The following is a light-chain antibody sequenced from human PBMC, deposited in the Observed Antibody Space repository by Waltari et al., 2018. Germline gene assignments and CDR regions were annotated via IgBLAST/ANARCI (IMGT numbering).Light chain of an antibody. CDR2: DVT. J-gene: IGLJ2*01. Sequence: QSALTQPASVSGSPRQSITISCTGTSSDIGSYNFVSWYQQHPGKAPKLLIFDVTNRPSGVSNRFSGSKSVNTASLTISGVQAEDEADYYCSSYSSSYTSVVFGGGTKLTVL. CDR3: SSYSSSYTSVV. CDR1: SSDIGSYNF. V-gene: IGLV2-14*03.